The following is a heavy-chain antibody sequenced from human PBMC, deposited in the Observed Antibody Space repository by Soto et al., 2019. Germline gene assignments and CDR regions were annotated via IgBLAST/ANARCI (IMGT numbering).Heavy chain of an antibody. J-gene: IGHJ6*02. D-gene: IGHD6-6*01. CDR2: MYHSGIT. CDR3: ARSMYSTSAQLYYGMDV. V-gene: IGHV4-38-2*01. Sequence: SETLSLTCAVSGYSIRSGYFWGWIRQPPGKGLEWIGSMYHSGITYYNLSLKSRVTISVDTSKNQLSLKLSSTTAADTAVYYCARSMYSTSAQLYYGMDVWGQGTTVTVSS. CDR1: GYSIRSGYF.